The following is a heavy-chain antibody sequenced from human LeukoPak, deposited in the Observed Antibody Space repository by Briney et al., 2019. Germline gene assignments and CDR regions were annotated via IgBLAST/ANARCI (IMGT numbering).Heavy chain of an antibody. CDR2: ISAYNGNT. J-gene: IGHJ5*02. V-gene: IGHV1-18*01. D-gene: IGHD1-7*01. CDR3: ARTEYNWNYVVWFDP. CDR1: GYTFTNYG. Sequence: ASVKVSCKASGYTFTNYGISRVRQAPGQGLEWMGWISAYNGNTNYAQKLQGRVTMTTDTSTSTAYMELRSLRSDDTAVYYCARTEYNWNYVVWFDPWGQGTLVTVSS.